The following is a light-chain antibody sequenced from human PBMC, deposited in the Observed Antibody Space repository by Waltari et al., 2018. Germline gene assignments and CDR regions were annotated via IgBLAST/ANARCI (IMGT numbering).Light chain of an antibody. J-gene: IGLJ2*01. Sequence: QSVLTQPPSASGTPGQRLTISCSGSSSNIGSNSVYWYQQLPGTAPKLLIYRKNQRPSGVPDRFSGSKSGTSASLAISGLRSEDEADYYCAAWDDSLSGVVFGGGTKLTVL. CDR1: SSNIGSNS. CDR3: AAWDDSLSGVV. CDR2: RKN. V-gene: IGLV1-47*01.